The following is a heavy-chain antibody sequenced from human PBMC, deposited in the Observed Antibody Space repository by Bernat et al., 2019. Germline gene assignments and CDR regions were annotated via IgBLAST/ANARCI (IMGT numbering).Heavy chain of an antibody. CDR2: ISSSSSNT. J-gene: IGHJ4*02. CDR3: AKDEAQYYSSSVDY. CDR1: GFTFSDYY. V-gene: IGHV3-11*05. D-gene: IGHD6-13*01. Sequence: QVQLVESGGGLVKPGGSLRLSCVASGFTFSDYYMSWVRQAPGKGLEWVSYISSSSSNTNYADSVKGRFTISRDNAKNSLHLQLNSLRAEDTAVYYCAKDEAQYYSSSVDYWGQRSLVTVSS.